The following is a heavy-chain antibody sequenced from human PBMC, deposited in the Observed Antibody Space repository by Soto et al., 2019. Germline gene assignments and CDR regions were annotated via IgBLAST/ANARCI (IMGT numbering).Heavy chain of an antibody. J-gene: IGHJ6*02. D-gene: IGHD2-2*02. CDR3: ARRGYIISESYYTAMDA. CDR1: GYSFTDYW. CDR2: IDPPDSYT. Sequence: RGESLKISCQGSGYSFTDYWISWVRQVPGKGLEWIGRIDPPDSYTKYSPSFQGHVTISLDRSSSTVYLQWSSLTTSDTAIYYCARRGYIISESYYTAMDAWCQHTALPISS. V-gene: IGHV5-10-1*01.